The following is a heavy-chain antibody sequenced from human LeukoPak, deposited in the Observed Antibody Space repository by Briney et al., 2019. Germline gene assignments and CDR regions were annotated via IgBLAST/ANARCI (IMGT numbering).Heavy chain of an antibody. J-gene: IGHJ4*02. D-gene: IGHD3-10*01. Sequence: SGPTLVNPTQTLTLTCTFSGFSLSTSGVGVGWIRQPPGKALEWLALIYWDDDKRYSPSLKGRLTITKDTSKNQVVLTMTNMDPVDTATYYCAHRLRGMVRGAADFDYWGRGTLVTVSS. CDR3: AHRLRGMVRGAADFDY. CDR2: IYWDDDK. V-gene: IGHV2-5*02. CDR1: GFSLSTSGVG.